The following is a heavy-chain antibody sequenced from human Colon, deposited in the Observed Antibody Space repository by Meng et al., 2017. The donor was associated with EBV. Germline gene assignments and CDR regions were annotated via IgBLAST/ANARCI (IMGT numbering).Heavy chain of an antibody. CDR2: TFYRAKWNY. Sequence: QGQLREAGPGLVKPSQTLALTCAISGDIGSDISAAWILLRQSPSRGLGWLGRTFYRAKWNYDYAPPLKGRITITSDTSKHLFSIDLDSVTPEDTAVYYCARNGPQSLSSFDYWGQGILVTVSS. CDR3: ARNGPQSLSSFDY. D-gene: IGHD2-8*01. J-gene: IGHJ4*02. V-gene: IGHV6-1*01. CDR1: GDIGSDISAA.